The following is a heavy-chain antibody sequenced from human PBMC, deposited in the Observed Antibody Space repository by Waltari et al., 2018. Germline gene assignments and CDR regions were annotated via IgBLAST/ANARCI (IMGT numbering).Heavy chain of an antibody. J-gene: IGHJ4*02. V-gene: IGHV3-30*02. CDR3: ASRPGIVGPN. Sequence: VQLVESGGGLVQPGGSLRPSCPASGFTFSSYSMNWVHQEPGKGLGWVAFKRYKGSKKYYADYVKGRFTISRDNSKNTLYLQMNSLRAEDTAVYYCASRPGIVGPNWGQGTLVTVSS. CDR1: GFTFSSYS. D-gene: IGHD1-26*01. CDR2: KRYKGSKK.